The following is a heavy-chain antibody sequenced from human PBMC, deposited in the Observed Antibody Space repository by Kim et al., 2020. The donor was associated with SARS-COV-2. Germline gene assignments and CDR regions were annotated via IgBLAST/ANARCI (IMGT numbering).Heavy chain of an antibody. CDR3: VRDAGLVVATTDRPNWFDP. D-gene: IGHD2-15*01. V-gene: IGHV3-33*01. Sequence: GGSLRLSCEAYGFTFRDYAMHWVRQAPGKGLEWVALLWYGDAAQYYSQSVEGRFTISRDDSKSTLYLQMNSLKVEDTAVYYCVRDAGLVVATTDRPNWFDPWGQGSLVTVSS. J-gene: IGHJ5*02. CDR1: GFTFRDYA. CDR2: LWYGDAAQ.